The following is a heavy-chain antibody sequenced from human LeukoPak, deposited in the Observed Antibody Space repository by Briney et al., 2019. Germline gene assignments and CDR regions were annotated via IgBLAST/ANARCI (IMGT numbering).Heavy chain of an antibody. V-gene: IGHV1-69*04. CDR2: IIPILGIA. CDR1: GGTFSSYA. Sequence: ASVKVSCKASGGTFSSYAISWVRQAPGQGLEWMGRIIPILGIANCAQKFQGRVTITADKSTSTAYMELSSLRSEDTAVYYCARGRRQASPYGMDVWGQGTTVTVSS. J-gene: IGHJ6*02. D-gene: IGHD2-21*01. CDR3: ARGRRQASPYGMDV.